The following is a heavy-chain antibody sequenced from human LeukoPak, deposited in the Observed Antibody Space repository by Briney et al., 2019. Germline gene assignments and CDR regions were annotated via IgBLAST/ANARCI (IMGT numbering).Heavy chain of an antibody. CDR3: AREAYYYDSSGYYYYYMDV. CDR2: IYYSGST. CDR1: GASMSFYY. V-gene: IGHV4-59*12. J-gene: IGHJ6*03. Sequence: PSETLSLTCSVSGASMSFYYWSWIRQSPGKGLEWSGSIYYSGSTYYNTSLKSRVTISVDTSKNQFSLKLSSVTAADTAVYYCAREAYYYDSSGYYYYYMDVWGKGTTVTVSS. D-gene: IGHD3-22*01.